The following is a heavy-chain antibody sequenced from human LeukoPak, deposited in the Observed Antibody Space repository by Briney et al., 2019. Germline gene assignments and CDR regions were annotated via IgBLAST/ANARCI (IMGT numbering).Heavy chain of an antibody. D-gene: IGHD4-17*01. CDR3: AILMTTVTHFDY. J-gene: IGHJ4*02. V-gene: IGHV3-30*02. Sequence: PGGSRRLSCAASGFTFSSYGMHCVRQAPGKGLEWVAFIRYDGSNKYYADSVKGRFTISRDNSKNTLYLQMDSLRAEDTAVYYCAILMTTVTHFDYWGQGTLVTVSS. CDR1: GFTFSSYG. CDR2: IRYDGSNK.